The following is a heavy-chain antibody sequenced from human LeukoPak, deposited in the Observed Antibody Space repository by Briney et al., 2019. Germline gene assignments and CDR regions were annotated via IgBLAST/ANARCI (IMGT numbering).Heavy chain of an antibody. Sequence: ASVKVSCKASGYTFTSYDINWVRQATGQGLEWMGWMIPNSGNTGYAQKFQGRVTMTRNTSISTAYMELSSLRSEDTAVYYCARNSAYGSGSYKVDNWFDPWGQGTLVTVSS. CDR2: MIPNSGNT. CDR1: GYTFTSYD. V-gene: IGHV1-8*01. D-gene: IGHD3-10*01. J-gene: IGHJ5*02. CDR3: ARNSAYGSGSYKVDNWFDP.